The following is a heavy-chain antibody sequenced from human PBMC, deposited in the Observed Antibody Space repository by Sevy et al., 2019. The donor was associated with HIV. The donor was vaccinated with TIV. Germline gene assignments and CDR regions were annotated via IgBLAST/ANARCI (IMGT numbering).Heavy chain of an antibody. CDR3: ARGKSGYGYALNY. Sequence: GGSLRLSCAASGFTVNSNYMTWVRQAPGKGLEGVSVIDSDDTTYHADSVKDRFTNSRDNFKNTLYLHMSSLRAEDTAVYYCARGKSGYGYALNYWGQGTLVTVSS. J-gene: IGHJ4*02. CDR1: GFTVNSNY. V-gene: IGHV3-66*01. CDR2: IDSDDTT. D-gene: IGHD5-18*01.